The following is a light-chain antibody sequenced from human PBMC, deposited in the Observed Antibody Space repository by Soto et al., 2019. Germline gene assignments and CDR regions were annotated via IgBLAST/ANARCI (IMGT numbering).Light chain of an antibody. J-gene: IGKJ5*01. CDR1: QSVSNN. Sequence: EIVMTQSPATLSVSPGERATLSCRASQSVSNNLAWYQRKPGQAPRLLIYDASTRATGVPTRFSGSGSGTEFTLTISSLQSGDFAVYYCQQYNNWPPITFGQGTRLEIK. V-gene: IGKV3D-15*01. CDR3: QQYNNWPPIT. CDR2: DAS.